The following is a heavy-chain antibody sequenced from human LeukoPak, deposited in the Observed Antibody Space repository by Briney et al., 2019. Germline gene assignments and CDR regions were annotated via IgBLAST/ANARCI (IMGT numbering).Heavy chain of an antibody. D-gene: IGHD4-17*01. CDR3: AKDADYGENGYFDY. CDR2: ISYDGSNK. J-gene: IGHJ4*02. V-gene: IGHV3-30*18. CDR1: GFTFSSYG. Sequence: PGGSLRLSCAASGFTFSSYGMHWVRQAPGKGLEWVAVISYDGSNKYYADSVKGRFTISRDNSKNTLYLQMNSLRAEDTAVYYCAKDADYGENGYFDYWGQGTLVTVSS.